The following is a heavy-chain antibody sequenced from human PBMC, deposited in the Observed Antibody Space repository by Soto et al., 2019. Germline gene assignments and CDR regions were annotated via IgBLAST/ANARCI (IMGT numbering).Heavy chain of an antibody. V-gene: IGHV1-69*01. CDR1: GGTFSSYA. Sequence: QVQLVQSGAEVKKPGSSVKVSCKASGGTFSSYAISWVRQAPGQGLEWMGGIIPIFGTANYAQKFQGRVTITADESTSTAYMELSSLSSEDTAVYYCARRLLLWFGESNNWFDPWGQGTLVTVSS. CDR2: IIPIFGTA. CDR3: ARRLLLWFGESNNWFDP. D-gene: IGHD3-10*01. J-gene: IGHJ5*02.